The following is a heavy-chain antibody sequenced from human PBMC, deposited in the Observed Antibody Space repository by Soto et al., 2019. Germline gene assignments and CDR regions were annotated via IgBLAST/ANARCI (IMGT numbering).Heavy chain of an antibody. J-gene: IGHJ5*02. CDR3: AKDSRSQCSGIPCWFDP. CDR1: GFNFHDYA. V-gene: IGHV3-9*01. CDR2: ISYNSGSI. D-gene: IGHD6-25*01. Sequence: EVQLVESGGDWVQPGKSLRLSCAASGFNFHDYAMHWVRQAPGKGLEWVSGISYNSGSIGYADSVRGRFTISRDNAKNSLYLQMNSLRGDDTALYYCAKDSRSQCSGIPCWFDPWGQGTLVTVSS.